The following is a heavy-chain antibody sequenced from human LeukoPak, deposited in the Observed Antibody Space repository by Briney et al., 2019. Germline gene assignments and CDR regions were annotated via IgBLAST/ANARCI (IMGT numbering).Heavy chain of an antibody. D-gene: IGHD6-6*01. CDR1: GYTFTSYA. Sequence: AASVKVSCKASGYTFTSYAISWVRQAPGQGLEWMGGIIPIFGTANYAQKFQGRVTITTDESTSTAYMELSSLRSEDTAVYYCARVDGYSSSSAPYYYYYMDVWGKGTTVTVSS. J-gene: IGHJ6*03. CDR3: ARVDGYSSSSAPYYYYYMDV. CDR2: IIPIFGTA. V-gene: IGHV1-69*05.